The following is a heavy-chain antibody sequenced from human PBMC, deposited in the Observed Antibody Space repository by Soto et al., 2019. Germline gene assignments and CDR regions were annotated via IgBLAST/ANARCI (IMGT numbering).Heavy chain of an antibody. J-gene: IGHJ6*02. D-gene: IGHD5-12*01. CDR2: ISWDGGST. CDR1: GFTFDDYT. V-gene: IGHV3-43*01. CDR3: AKDIKDRYSGYDLKIYYYYGMDV. Sequence: GGSLRLSCAASGFTFDDYTMHWVRQAPGKGLEWVSLISWDGGSTYYADSVKGRFTISRDNSKNSLYLQMNSLRTEDTALYYCAKDIKDRYSGYDLKIYYYYGMDVWGQGTTVTVSS.